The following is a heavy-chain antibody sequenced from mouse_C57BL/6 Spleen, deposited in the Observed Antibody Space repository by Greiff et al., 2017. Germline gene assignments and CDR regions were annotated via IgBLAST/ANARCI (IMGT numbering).Heavy chain of an antibody. Sequence: VKLMESGAELVKPGASVKLSCKASGYTFTEYTIHWVKQRSGQGLEWIGWFYPGSGSIKYNEKFKDKATLTADKSSSTVYMELSRLTSEDSAVYFCARHAYDYDWFAYWGQGTLVTVSA. CDR1: GYTFTEYT. D-gene: IGHD2-4*01. CDR3: ARHAYDYDWFAY. CDR2: FYPGSGSI. V-gene: IGHV1-62-2*01. J-gene: IGHJ3*01.